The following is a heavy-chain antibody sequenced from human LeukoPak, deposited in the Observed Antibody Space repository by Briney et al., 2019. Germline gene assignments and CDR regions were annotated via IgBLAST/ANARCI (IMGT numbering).Heavy chain of an antibody. Sequence: GGSLRLSCAASGFTFSSYEMNWVRQAPGKGLEWVSYISSSGSTIYYADSVKGRFTISRDNAKNSLYLQMNSLRAEDTAEYYCARGGGWTPFDYWGQGTLVTVSS. CDR1: GFTFSSYE. CDR2: ISSSGSTI. J-gene: IGHJ4*02. D-gene: IGHD6-19*01. CDR3: ARGGGWTPFDY. V-gene: IGHV3-48*03.